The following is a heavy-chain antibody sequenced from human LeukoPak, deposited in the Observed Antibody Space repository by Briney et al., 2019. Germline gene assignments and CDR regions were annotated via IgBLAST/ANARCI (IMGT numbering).Heavy chain of an antibody. CDR2: MNEDGSEK. J-gene: IGHJ4*02. V-gene: IGHV3-7*01. Sequence: GGSLRLSCAASGFGFSNYWMSWVRQAPGKGLEWVANMNEDGSEKNYVDSVKGRFTISRDNAQGSLYLQMNSLRAEDTAVYYCARDRGYSNFDYWGQGTLLTVSS. CDR1: GFGFSNYW. CDR3: ARDRGYSNFDY. D-gene: IGHD4-11*01.